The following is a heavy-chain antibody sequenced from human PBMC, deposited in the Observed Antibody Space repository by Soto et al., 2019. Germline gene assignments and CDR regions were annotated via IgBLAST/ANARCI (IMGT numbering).Heavy chain of an antibody. Sequence: PGGSLRLSCAASGFTVSSNYMSWVRQAPGKGLEWVSVIYSGGSTYYADSVKGRFTISRDNSKNTLYLQMNSLRAEDTAVYYCARERVYCSGGSCYPCYFDYWGQGTLVTVSS. V-gene: IGHV3-53*01. CDR3: ARERVYCSGGSCYPCYFDY. D-gene: IGHD2-15*01. J-gene: IGHJ4*02. CDR1: GFTVSSNY. CDR2: IYSGGST.